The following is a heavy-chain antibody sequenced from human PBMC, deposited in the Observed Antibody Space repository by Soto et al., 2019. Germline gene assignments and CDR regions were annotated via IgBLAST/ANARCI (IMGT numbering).Heavy chain of an antibody. CDR3: ARLDYGSGIDY. V-gene: IGHV4-30-4*01. CDR2: IYYSGST. J-gene: IGHJ4*02. CDR1: GGSISSGDHY. Sequence: SETLSLTCTVSGGSISSGDHYWSWIRQPPGKGLEWIGYIYYSGSTYYNPSLKSRVTISVDTSKNQFSLKLSSVTAADTAVYYCARLDYGSGIDYWGQGTLVTVSS. D-gene: IGHD3-10*01.